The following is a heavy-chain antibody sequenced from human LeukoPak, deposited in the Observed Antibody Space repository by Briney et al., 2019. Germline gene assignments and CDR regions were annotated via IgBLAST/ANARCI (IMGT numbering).Heavy chain of an antibody. D-gene: IGHD6-19*01. CDR3: AKDLGAVAGPYYFDY. CDR2: ISYDGSNK. J-gene: IGHJ4*02. Sequence: GGSLRLSCAASELHAMTWVRQGPGKGLEWVAVISYDGSNKYYADSVKGRFTISRDNSKNTLYLQMNSLRAEDTAVYYCAKDLGAVAGPYYFDYRGQGTLVTVSS. CDR1: ELHA. V-gene: IGHV3-30*18.